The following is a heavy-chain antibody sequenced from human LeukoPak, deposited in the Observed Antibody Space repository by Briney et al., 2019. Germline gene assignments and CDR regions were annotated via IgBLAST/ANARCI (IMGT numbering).Heavy chain of an antibody. CDR2: VSYGGTIK. Sequence: GGSLRLSCVASGFTFSNYTMHWDRQAPGKGLEWVAVVSYGGTIKSYADSVKSRLTISRDNSQNTLYLQMNSLRAEDTAVYYCVATSGSSTNWGQGTLVTVSS. V-gene: IGHV3-30-3*01. J-gene: IGHJ4*02. CDR1: GFTFSNYT. D-gene: IGHD2-2*01. CDR3: VATSGSSTN.